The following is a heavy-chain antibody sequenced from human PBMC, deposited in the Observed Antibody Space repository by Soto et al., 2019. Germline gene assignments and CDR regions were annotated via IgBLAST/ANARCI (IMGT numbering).Heavy chain of an antibody. Sequence: QVQLVQSGAEVKKPGSSVKVSCKASGGSLSNYGISWVRQAPGQGLEWMGAIIPVFGTPNYAQKFQDRVTITADESTTTVYMEVRSLTSEDTDVYYCARGDATKIVVTTYYAMDVLGQGTTVTVSS. CDR3: ARGDATKIVVTTYYAMDV. D-gene: IGHD3-22*01. CDR2: IIPVFGTP. V-gene: IGHV1-69*12. J-gene: IGHJ6*02. CDR1: GGSLSNYG.